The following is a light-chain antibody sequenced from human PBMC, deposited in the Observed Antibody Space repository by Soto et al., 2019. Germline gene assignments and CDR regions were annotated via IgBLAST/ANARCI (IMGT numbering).Light chain of an antibody. CDR2: DNN. J-gene: IGLJ1*01. CDR1: SSNIGSNY. Sequence: QSVLTQPPSVSAAPGQRVTISCSGSSSNIGSNYVSWYQQLPGTAPKLLIHDNNERSSGIPDRFSGSKSGTSATLGITGLQTGDDADYYCGTWDTSLSSGYVFGPVTVVTVL. CDR3: GTWDTSLSSGYV. V-gene: IGLV1-51*01.